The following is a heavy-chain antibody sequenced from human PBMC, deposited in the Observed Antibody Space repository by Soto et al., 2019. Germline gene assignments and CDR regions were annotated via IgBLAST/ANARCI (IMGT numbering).Heavy chain of an antibody. CDR2: INPSDAYT. Sequence: ASVKVSCKASGYTFISYYIHWVRQAPGQGLEWMGLINPSDAYTDYAQKFQGRVTLTRDTSTSIVYMELSSLRSEDTAVYYCAGKMREDYYDSSGYHRTNDYWG. D-gene: IGHD3-22*01. CDR3: AGKMREDYYDSSGYHRTNDY. V-gene: IGHV1-46*01. CDR1: GYTFISYY. J-gene: IGHJ4*01.